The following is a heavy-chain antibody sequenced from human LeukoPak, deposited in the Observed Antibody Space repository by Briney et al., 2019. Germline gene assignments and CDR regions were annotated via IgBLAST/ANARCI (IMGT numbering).Heavy chain of an antibody. CDR3: VVRWELGDAFDI. CDR2: ISSKGHST. CDR1: GFTFSSFV. V-gene: IGHV3-64D*06. Sequence: PGGSLRLSCSASGFTFSSFVMHWVRQAPGKGLEYVSAISSKGHSTYYADSVKGRFTISRDNSKNRLYLQMSSLRAEDTAVYYCVVRWELGDAFDIWGQGTMVTVSS. D-gene: IGHD1-26*01. J-gene: IGHJ3*02.